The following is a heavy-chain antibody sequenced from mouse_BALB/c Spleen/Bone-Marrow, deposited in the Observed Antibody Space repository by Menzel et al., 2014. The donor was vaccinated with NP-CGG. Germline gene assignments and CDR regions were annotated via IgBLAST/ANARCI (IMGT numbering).Heavy chain of an antibody. V-gene: IGHV4-1*02. D-gene: IGHD2-3*01. Sequence: EVQLVESGGGLVQPGGSLKLSCAASGFDFRRYWMSWVRQAPGKGLEWIGEINPESSTINYTPSLKDKFIIPRDNAKNTLFLQMSKVRSEDAALYYCARLGYYGYFVDWGQGTTLTVSS. CDR1: GFDFRRYW. J-gene: IGHJ2*01. CDR2: INPESSTI. CDR3: ARLGYYGYFVD.